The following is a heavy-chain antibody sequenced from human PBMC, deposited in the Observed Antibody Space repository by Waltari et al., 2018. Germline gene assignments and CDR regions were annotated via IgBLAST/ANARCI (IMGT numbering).Heavy chain of an antibody. CDR1: GYTFTGYY. CDR3: ARVRYDTFYGMDV. CDR2: INPNSGGT. Sequence: QVQLVPSGAEVKKPGASLKVSCKASGYTFTGYYIHWVRQAPGQGLEWMGRINPNSGGTNYAQKFQGRVTMTRDTSISTAYMELSRLRSDDTAVYYCARVRYDTFYGMDVWGQGTTVTVSS. D-gene: IGHD3-9*01. J-gene: IGHJ6*02. V-gene: IGHV1-2*06.